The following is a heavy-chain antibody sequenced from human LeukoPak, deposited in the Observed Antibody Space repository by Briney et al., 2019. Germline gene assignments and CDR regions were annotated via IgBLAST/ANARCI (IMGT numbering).Heavy chain of an antibody. J-gene: IGHJ6*02. CDR1: GFTFDDYT. CDR3: AKDISNGDYYYYGMDV. Sequence: GGSLRLSCAASGFTFDDYTMHWVRQAPGKGLEWVSLISWDGGSTYYADSVKGRFTISRDNSKNSLYLQMNSLRTEDTALYYCAKDISNGDYYYYGMDVWGQGTTVTVSS. CDR2: ISWDGGST. D-gene: IGHD1-1*01. V-gene: IGHV3-43*01.